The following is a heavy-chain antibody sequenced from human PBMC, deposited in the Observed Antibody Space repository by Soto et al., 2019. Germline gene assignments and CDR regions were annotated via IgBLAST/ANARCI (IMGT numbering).Heavy chain of an antibody. J-gene: IGHJ4*02. Sequence: GGSLRLSCAASGFTFHNYWMGWVRQTPDKGLEWVANIKPDGSDKYYVDSVKGRFTISRDNAKNSLYLQMNSLRAEDTAVYYCAREDYFDYWGPGTLVTVSS. V-gene: IGHV3-7*01. CDR3: AREDYFDY. CDR1: GFTFHNYW. CDR2: IKPDGSDK.